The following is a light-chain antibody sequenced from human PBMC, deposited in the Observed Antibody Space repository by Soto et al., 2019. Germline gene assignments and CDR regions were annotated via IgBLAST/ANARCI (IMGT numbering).Light chain of an antibody. CDR2: AAS. CDR3: QQSYNTPFT. CDR1: QSISSY. J-gene: IGKJ3*01. Sequence: DIQMTQSPSSLSASVGDRVTITCRASQSISSYLNWYQQKPGKAPKVLIYAASSLQSGVPSRFSGTGSETDFTLTISSLQPEDFAIYYCQQSYNTPFTFGPGTKVDIK. V-gene: IGKV1-39*01.